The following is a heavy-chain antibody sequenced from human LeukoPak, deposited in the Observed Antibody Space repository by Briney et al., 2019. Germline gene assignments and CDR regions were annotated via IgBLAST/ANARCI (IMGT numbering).Heavy chain of an antibody. D-gene: IGHD3-22*01. Sequence: GRSLTLSCAASGFTFISYAMHWVRQAPGKGLEWVAVISYDGSNKYYADSVKGRFTISRDNSKNTLSLQMNSLRPEGTAVYYCARAWAKTYYYDSSHDYWGQGTLVTVSA. J-gene: IGHJ4*02. CDR3: ARAWAKTYYYDSSHDY. CDR2: ISYDGSNK. CDR1: GFTFISYA. V-gene: IGHV3-30*04.